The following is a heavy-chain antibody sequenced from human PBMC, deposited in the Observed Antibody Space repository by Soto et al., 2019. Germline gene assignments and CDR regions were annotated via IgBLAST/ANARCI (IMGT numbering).Heavy chain of an antibody. J-gene: IGHJ6*02. D-gene: IGHD3-3*01. V-gene: IGHV3-30-3*01. CDR3: ARDPTSTIFGVVIFYYYGMDV. CDR1: GFTFSSYA. Sequence: QVQLVESGGGVVQPGRSLRLSCAASGFTFSSYAMHWVRQAPGKGLEWVAVISYDGSNKYYADSVKGRFTISRDNSKNTLYLQMNSLRAEDTAVYYCARDPTSTIFGVVIFYYYGMDVWGRGTTVTVSS. CDR2: ISYDGSNK.